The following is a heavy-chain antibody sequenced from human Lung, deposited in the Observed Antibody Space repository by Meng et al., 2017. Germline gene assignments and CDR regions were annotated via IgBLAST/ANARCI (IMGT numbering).Heavy chain of an antibody. CDR1: GGSFSAYY. V-gene: IGHV4-34*01. D-gene: IGHD4-11*01. J-gene: IGHJ4*02. CDR3: ARGPTTMAHDFDY. Sequence: QGKVPRGGAGLLKPSETLSLTCVVSGGSFSAYYWSWIRQPPGKGLEWIGEINHSGSTNYNPSLERRATISVDTSQNNLSLKLSSVTAADSAVYYCARGPTTMAHDFDYWGQGTLVTVSS. CDR2: INHSGST.